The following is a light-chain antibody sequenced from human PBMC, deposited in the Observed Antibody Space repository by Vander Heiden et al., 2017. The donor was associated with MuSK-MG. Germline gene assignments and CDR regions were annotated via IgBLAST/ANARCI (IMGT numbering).Light chain of an antibody. CDR2: DVS. V-gene: IGLV2-11*01. CDR1: SSDVGGYNY. CDR3: CSYAGSYTWV. J-gene: IGLJ2*01. Sequence: QSALTQPRPVSGSPGPSVTISCTGTSSDVGGYNYVSWYQQHPGKAPTLMIYDVSKRPSGVPDRFSGSKSGNTASLTISGLQAEDEADYYCCSYAGSYTWVFGGGTKLTVL.